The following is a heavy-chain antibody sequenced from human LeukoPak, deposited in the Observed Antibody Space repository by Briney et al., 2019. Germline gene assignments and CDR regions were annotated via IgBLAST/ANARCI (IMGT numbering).Heavy chain of an antibody. Sequence: GGSLRLSCEASGFTFSAYAMTWVRQAPGKGLEWVSYISSGSSTTYYADSVKGRFTISRDNAKNSLYLQMNSLRDEDTAVYYCASLPMMIDYWGQGTLVTVSS. V-gene: IGHV3-48*02. D-gene: IGHD3-22*01. CDR2: ISSGSSTT. CDR1: GFTFSAYA. CDR3: ASLPMMIDY. J-gene: IGHJ4*02.